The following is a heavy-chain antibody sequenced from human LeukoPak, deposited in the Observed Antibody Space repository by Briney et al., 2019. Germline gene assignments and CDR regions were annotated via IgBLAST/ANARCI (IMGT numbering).Heavy chain of an antibody. CDR3: AKDFRVRGAMGPLDY. D-gene: IGHD3-10*01. CDR2: IYSGGST. CDR1: GFTVSSNY. V-gene: IGHV3-66*01. Sequence: GGSLRLSCAASGFTVSSNYMSWVRQAPGKGLEWVSVIYSGGSTYYADSVKGRFTISRDNSKNTLYLQMNSLRAEDTAVYYCAKDFRVRGAMGPLDYWGQGTLVTVSS. J-gene: IGHJ4*02.